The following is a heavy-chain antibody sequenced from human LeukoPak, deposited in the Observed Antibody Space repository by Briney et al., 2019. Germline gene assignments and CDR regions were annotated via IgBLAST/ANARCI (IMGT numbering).Heavy chain of an antibody. CDR1: GFSVSSNY. D-gene: IGHD3-10*01. V-gene: IGHV3-53*01. CDR3: ARVRGDYSYGMDV. Sequence: GGSLRLSCAASGFSVSSNYMSWVRQAPGKGLEWVSVIYTGGGTYYADSVKGRFSISRDNSKNMLYLQMNRLRAEDTAVYHCARVRGDYSYGMDVWGKATTVTVSS. CDR2: IYTGGGT. J-gene: IGHJ6*04.